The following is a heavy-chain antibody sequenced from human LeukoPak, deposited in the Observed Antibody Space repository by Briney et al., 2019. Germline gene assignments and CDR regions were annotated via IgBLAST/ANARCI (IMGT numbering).Heavy chain of an antibody. CDR2: IYYSGDT. D-gene: IGHD4-11*01. Sequence: SETLSLTCTVSGGSINSTRYYWGWIRQPPGKGLEWIGSIYYSGDTHYNPSLRSRVTISVDTSKNQFSLRMHSMTAADTSFYYCATGSMTTRYYYYFHMDVWGPRTTVTVPS. CDR1: GGSINSTRYY. J-gene: IGHJ6*03. CDR3: ATGSMTTRYYYYFHMDV. V-gene: IGHV4-39*01.